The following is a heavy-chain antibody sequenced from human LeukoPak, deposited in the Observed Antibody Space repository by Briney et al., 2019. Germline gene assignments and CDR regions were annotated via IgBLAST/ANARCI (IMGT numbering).Heavy chain of an antibody. D-gene: IGHD4-11*01. V-gene: IGHV4-34*01. CDR1: GGSFSGYY. J-gene: IGHJ4*02. Sequence: SETLSLTCAVYGGSFSGYYWSWIRQPPGKGLEWIGEINHSGSTNYNPSLKSRVTISVDTSKNQFSLKLSSVTAADTAVYYCAREDYSNYGHFDYWGQGTLVTVSS. CDR3: AREDYSNYGHFDY. CDR2: INHSGST.